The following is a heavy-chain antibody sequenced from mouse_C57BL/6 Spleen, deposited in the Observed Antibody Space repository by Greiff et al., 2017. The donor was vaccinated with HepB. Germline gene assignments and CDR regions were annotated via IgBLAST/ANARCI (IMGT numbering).Heavy chain of an antibody. Sequence: EVQLVESGPELVKPGASVKISCKASGYSFTDYNMNWVKQSNGKSLEWIGVINPNYGTTSYNQKFKGKATLTVDQSSSTAYMQLNSLTSEDSAVYDSAEGPYYYGSSYEAWFAYWGQGTLVTVSA. CDR1: GYSFTDYN. D-gene: IGHD1-1*01. CDR2: INPNYGTT. CDR3: AEGPYYYGSSYEAWFAY. V-gene: IGHV1-39*01. J-gene: IGHJ3*01.